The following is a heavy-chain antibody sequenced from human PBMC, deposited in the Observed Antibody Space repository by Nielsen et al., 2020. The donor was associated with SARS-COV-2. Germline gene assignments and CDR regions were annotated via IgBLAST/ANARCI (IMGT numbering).Heavy chain of an antibody. V-gene: IGHV1-3*04. CDR2: INSDSGNT. D-gene: IGHD2-2*01. CDR3: ARSRGCSATSCFFDY. Sequence: VKVSCKASGYTFTAYAIHWVRQDPGQRLEWMGWINSDSGNTKYSQKFRGRVTITRDTSASTAYMELSGLPSEDTAVYYCARSRGCSATSCFFDYWGQGAWSPSPQ. CDR1: GYTFTAYA. J-gene: IGHJ4*02.